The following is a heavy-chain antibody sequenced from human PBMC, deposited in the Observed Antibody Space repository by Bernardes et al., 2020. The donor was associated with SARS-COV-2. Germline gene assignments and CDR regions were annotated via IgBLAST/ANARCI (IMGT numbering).Heavy chain of an antibody. Sequence: SETLSLTCGFNGGSFSAYFWSWIRQSPGKGLQWIGEINHSGRTKYNPSLKSRVTISVDTSKKQFSVKLKSLTAADEGVYYCATGRFGEAPFHHWGQGT. CDR3: ATGRFGEAPFHH. D-gene: IGHD3-10*01. V-gene: IGHV4-34*01. J-gene: IGHJ1*01. CDR1: GGSFSAYF. CDR2: INHSGRT.